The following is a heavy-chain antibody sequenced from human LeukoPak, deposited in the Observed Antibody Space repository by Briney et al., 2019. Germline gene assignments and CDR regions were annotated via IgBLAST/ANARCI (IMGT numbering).Heavy chain of an antibody. V-gene: IGHV3-21*01. Sequence: PGGSLRLSCAASGFTFSSYSMNWVRQAPGKGLEWVSSISSSNSYIYYADSVKGRFTISRDNAKNSLYLQMNSLRAEDTAVYYCARVIALCSGGSCYWEAAFDIWGQGTMVTVSS. CDR3: ARVIALCSGGSCYWEAAFDI. J-gene: IGHJ3*02. CDR2: ISSSNSYI. D-gene: IGHD2-15*01. CDR1: GFTFSSYS.